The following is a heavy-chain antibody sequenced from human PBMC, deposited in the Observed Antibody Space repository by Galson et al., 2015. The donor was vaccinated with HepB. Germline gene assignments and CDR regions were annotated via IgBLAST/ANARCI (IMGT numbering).Heavy chain of an antibody. V-gene: IGHV1-69*13. D-gene: IGHD3-10*01. Sequence: SVKVSCKASGGTFSSYAISWVRQAPGQGLEWIGGIIPIFGTANYAQKFQGRVTITADESTRTAYMELSSLRSEDTAVYYCARADYYGSGSYIYWGQGTLVTVSS. J-gene: IGHJ4*02. CDR3: ARADYYGSGSYIY. CDR2: IIPIFGTA. CDR1: GGTFSSYA.